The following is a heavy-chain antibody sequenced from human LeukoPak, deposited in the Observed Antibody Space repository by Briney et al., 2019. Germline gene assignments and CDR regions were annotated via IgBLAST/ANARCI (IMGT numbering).Heavy chain of an antibody. J-gene: IGHJ3*02. CDR3: ARGGSSWSANAFDI. CDR1: GGSISSYY. D-gene: IGHD6-13*01. Sequence: PSETLSLTCTVSGGSISSYYWSWIRQPPGKGLEWIGYIYYTGSTNYNPSLKSRVTISVDTSKNQFSLRLTSVTAADTAVYYCARGGSSWSANAFDIWGQGTMVTVSS. V-gene: IGHV4-59*01. CDR2: IYYTGST.